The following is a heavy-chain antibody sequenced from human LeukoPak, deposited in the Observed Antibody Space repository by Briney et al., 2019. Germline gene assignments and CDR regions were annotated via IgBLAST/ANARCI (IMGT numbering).Heavy chain of an antibody. CDR3: ARDSQWFGGIDY. D-gene: IGHD3-10*01. Sequence: SETLSLTCTASGGSISNYYWSWIRQPPGKGLEWIGYIYYSGSTNYNPSLKSRVTISVDTSKNQFSLKLSSVTAADTAVYYCARDSQWFGGIDYWGQGTLVTVSS. CDR2: IYYSGST. V-gene: IGHV4-59*01. J-gene: IGHJ4*02. CDR1: GGSISNYY.